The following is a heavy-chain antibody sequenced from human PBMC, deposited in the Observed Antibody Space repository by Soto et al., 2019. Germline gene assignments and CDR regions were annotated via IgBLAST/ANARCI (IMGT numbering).Heavy chain of an antibody. V-gene: IGHV3-21*01. CDR3: ARRRIQLWYYDS. CDR2: ISGGSGYI. D-gene: IGHD5-18*01. J-gene: IGHJ4*02. Sequence: EVQLVESGGGLVNPGGSLRLSCAASGFTFSSYSMNWVRQAPGRGLEWVSSISGGSGYIYYAASAKGRLTISRDNTKNSPYLQMNSLRAEDTSVYYCARRRIQLWYYDSWGQGTLVTVSS. CDR1: GFTFSSYS.